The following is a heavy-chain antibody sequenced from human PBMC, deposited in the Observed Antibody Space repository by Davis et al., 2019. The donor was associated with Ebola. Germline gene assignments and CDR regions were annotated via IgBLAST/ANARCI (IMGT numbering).Heavy chain of an antibody. CDR1: GGSISSSNW. D-gene: IGHD6-13*01. J-gene: IGHJ3*02. V-gene: IGHV4-4*02. Sequence: MPSETLSLTCAVSGGSISSSNWWSWVRQPPGKGLEWIGEIYHSGSTNYNPSLKSRVTISVDKSQNQFSLKLSSVTAADTAVYYCARDSLAAAQPGRDAFDIWGQGTMVTVSS. CDR2: IYHSGST. CDR3: ARDSLAAAQPGRDAFDI.